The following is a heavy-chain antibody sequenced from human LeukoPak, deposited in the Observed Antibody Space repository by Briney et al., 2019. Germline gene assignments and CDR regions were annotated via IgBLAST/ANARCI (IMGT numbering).Heavy chain of an antibody. D-gene: IGHD4-17*01. Sequence: GGSLRLSCAASGVTFSSYAMSWVRQAPGKGLEWVSAISDSGSSTYYADSVKGRFTISRDNSKDTLYLQMNSLRAEDTAVYYCATQLRDGDYGPHGFDYWGQGTLVTVSS. CDR3: ATQLRDGDYGPHGFDY. V-gene: IGHV3-23*01. CDR2: ISDSGSST. J-gene: IGHJ4*02. CDR1: GVTFSSYA.